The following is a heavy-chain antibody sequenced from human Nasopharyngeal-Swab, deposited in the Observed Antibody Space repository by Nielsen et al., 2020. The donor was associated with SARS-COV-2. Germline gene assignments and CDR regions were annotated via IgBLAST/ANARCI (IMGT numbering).Heavy chain of an antibody. V-gene: IGHV1-18*04. J-gene: IGHJ4*02. Sequence: AAVKVSCKTSGDPFTDHGITWVRQAPGQGVEGRGWISVNNGNTNYAREFQGRVTLTTDTSTSTAYMELRSLRFDDTAVYYCARKHSIASDYWGQGTPVTVSS. CDR3: ARKHSIASDY. D-gene: IGHD6-6*01. CDR2: ISVNNGNT. CDR1: GDPFTDHG.